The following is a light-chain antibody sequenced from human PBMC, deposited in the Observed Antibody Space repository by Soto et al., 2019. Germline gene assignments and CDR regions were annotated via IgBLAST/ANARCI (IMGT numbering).Light chain of an antibody. CDR3: QQYGSSPRT. CDR1: QSVSSNY. V-gene: IGKV3-20*01. Sequence: EIVLTQSPGTLSLSPGERATLSCRATQSVSSNYLAWYQQKLGQAPRLLIYGASSRATGIPDRFSGSGSGTDFPLTISRLEPEDFAVYYCQQYGSSPRTFGQGTKVEIK. CDR2: GAS. J-gene: IGKJ1*01.